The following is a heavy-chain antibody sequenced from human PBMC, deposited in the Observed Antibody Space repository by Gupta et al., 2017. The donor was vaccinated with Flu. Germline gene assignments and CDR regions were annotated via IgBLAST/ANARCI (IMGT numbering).Heavy chain of an antibody. Sequence: EVQLLESGGGLAQPGGSLRLSCATSGFTFAHYAMRWVRQAPGKGLEWVATTTGGGSNTYYADSVKGRFILSGDSSKKTAYLQMNSLRAEDTAVYYCTKGANWAFEIWGQGTMVTVAS. J-gene: IGHJ3*02. V-gene: IGHV3-23*01. D-gene: IGHD1-1*01. CDR3: TKGANWAFEI. CDR2: TTGGGSNT. CDR1: GFTFAHYA.